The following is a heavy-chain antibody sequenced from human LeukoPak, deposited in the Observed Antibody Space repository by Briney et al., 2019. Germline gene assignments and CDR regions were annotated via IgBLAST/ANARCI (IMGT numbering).Heavy chain of an antibody. CDR1: GFTFSSYA. D-gene: IGHD3-3*01. V-gene: IGHV3-30*04. Sequence: GGSLRLSCAASGFTFSSYAMHWVRQAPGKGLEWVAVISYDGSNKYYADSVKGRFTISRDNSKNTLYLQMNSLRAEDTAVYYCARWDYSAAARRSGDYSMDVWGQGTTVTVSS. CDR2: ISYDGSNK. CDR3: ARWDYSAAARRSGDYSMDV. J-gene: IGHJ6*02.